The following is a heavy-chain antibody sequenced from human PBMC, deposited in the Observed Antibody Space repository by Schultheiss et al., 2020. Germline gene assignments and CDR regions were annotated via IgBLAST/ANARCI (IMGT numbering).Heavy chain of an antibody. CDR2: IYTSGST. D-gene: IGHD3-10*01. CDR3: AVGIRGFYYFDY. J-gene: IGHJ4*02. Sequence: SETLSLTCAVYGGSFSGYYWSWIRQPAGKGLEWIGRIYTSGSTNYNPSLKSRVTMSVDTSKNQFSLKLSSVTAADTAVYYCAVGIRGFYYFDYWGQGTLVTVSS. V-gene: IGHV4-59*10. CDR1: GGSFSGYY.